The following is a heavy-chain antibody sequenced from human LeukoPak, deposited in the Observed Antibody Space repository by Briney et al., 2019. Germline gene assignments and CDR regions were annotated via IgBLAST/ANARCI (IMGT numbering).Heavy chain of an antibody. J-gene: IGHJ4*02. D-gene: IGHD4-17*01. CDR1: GFTFSSYG. Sequence: GRSLRLSCAASGFTFSSYGMHWVRQAPGKGLEWVAVIWYDGSNKYYADSVKGRFTISRDNSKNTLYLQMNSLRAEDTAVYYCARDEKLGDYSHWGQGTLVTVSS. CDR2: IWYDGSNK. V-gene: IGHV3-33*01. CDR3: ARDEKLGDYSH.